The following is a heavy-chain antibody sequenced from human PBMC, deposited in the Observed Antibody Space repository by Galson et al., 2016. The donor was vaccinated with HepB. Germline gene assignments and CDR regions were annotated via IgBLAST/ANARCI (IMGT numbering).Heavy chain of an antibody. J-gene: IGHJ4*02. CDR2: MNPRDGGS. Sequence: SVKVSCKASGYTFTSFDINWVRQVPGQGLEWMGWMNPRDGGSGSIQTFQGRVTLTRDISTSTAYMQLSSLTSDDSAIYFCTRARESGFGVVPDYWGPGTLISVSS. V-gene: IGHV1-8*01. CDR3: TRARESGFGVVPDY. CDR1: GYTFTSFD. D-gene: IGHD3-3*01.